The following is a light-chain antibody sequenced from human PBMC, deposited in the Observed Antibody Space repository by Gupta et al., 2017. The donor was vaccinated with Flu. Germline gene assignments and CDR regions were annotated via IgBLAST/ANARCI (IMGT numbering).Light chain of an antibody. Sequence: TLSVSPGETATLSCRASQSVSSDLAGYPQKPGHAPRLLLEGASTRATAIPDRTMSSCPGTEFTLTISSLQSEDFSVDYWPQYNKRPPSTFAQATRVEMK. V-gene: IGKV3-15*01. CDR2: GAS. J-gene: IGKJ1*01. CDR3: PQYNKRPPST. CDR1: QSVSSD.